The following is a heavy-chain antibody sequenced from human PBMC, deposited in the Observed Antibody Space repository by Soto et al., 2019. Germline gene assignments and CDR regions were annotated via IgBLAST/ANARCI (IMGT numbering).Heavy chain of an antibody. J-gene: IGHJ4*02. D-gene: IGHD1-26*01. Sequence: QVQLQQWGAGLLKPSETLSLTCAVYGGSFSGYYWSWIRQPPGKGLEWIGEINHSGSTNYNPSLKSRVTISLDTSKNQFSLKLSSVTAADTAVYYCASRLMYSSIASWGQGTLFTVSS. V-gene: IGHV4-34*01. CDR1: GGSFSGYY. CDR2: INHSGST. CDR3: ASRLMYSSIAS.